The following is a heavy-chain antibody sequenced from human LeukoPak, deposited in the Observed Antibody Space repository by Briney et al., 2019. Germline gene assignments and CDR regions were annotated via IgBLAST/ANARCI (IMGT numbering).Heavy chain of an antibody. CDR2: IYYSGST. Sequence: SETLSLTCTVSGGSISTYYWSWIRQPPGKGLEWIGYIYYSGSTNYNPSLKSRVTISVDTSKTQFSLKLSSVTAVDTAVYYCARAQLNLLVDFGMDVWGQGTTVTVSS. CDR1: GGSISTYY. V-gene: IGHV4-59*01. J-gene: IGHJ6*02. D-gene: IGHD1-1*01. CDR3: ARAQLNLLVDFGMDV.